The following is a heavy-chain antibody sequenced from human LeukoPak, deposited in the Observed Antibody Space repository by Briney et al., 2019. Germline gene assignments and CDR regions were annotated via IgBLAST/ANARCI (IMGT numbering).Heavy chain of an antibody. D-gene: IGHD2-8*01. CDR3: ARAGYHNGLDY. J-gene: IGHJ4*02. V-gene: IGHV3-74*01. Sequence: GGSLRLSCTASGFTFSSYWMHWVRQAPGKGLVWVSHIKTDGSSISYADSVKGRSTISRDNAKNTLYLQMNSLRAEDTAVYYCARAGYHNGLDYWGQGTLVTASS. CDR2: IKTDGSSI. CDR1: GFTFSSYW.